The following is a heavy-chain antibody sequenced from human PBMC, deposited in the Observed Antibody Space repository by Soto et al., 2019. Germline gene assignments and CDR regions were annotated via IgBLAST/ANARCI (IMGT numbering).Heavy chain of an antibody. V-gene: IGHV1-69*13. CDR2: IIPIFGTA. CDR3: ARDWASNYEFYYYGMDV. D-gene: IGHD4-4*01. Sequence: ASVKVSCKASGGTFSSYAISWVRQAPGQGLEWIGGIIPIFGTANYAQKFQGRVTITADESTSTAYMELSSLRSEDTAVYYCARDWASNYEFYYYGMDVWGQGTTVTVSS. CDR1: GGTFSSYA. J-gene: IGHJ6*02.